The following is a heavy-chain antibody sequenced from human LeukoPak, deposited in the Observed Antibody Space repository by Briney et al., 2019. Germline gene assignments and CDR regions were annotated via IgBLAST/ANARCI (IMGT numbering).Heavy chain of an antibody. Sequence: PSETLSLTCGVYGGSFSSYYWTWIRQPPGKGLEWIGEINHSGSTNYIPSLKTRVTMSLDTSKNQFSLKLSSVTAADTAVYYCAGGATPGVFWGQGTLVTVSS. D-gene: IGHD3-10*01. CDR2: INHSGST. CDR3: AGGATPGVF. V-gene: IGHV4-34*01. CDR1: GGSFSSYY. J-gene: IGHJ4*02.